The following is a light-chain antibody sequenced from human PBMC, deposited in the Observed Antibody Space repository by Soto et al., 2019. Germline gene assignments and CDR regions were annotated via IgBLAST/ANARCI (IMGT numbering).Light chain of an antibody. CDR2: EVS. J-gene: IGLJ1*01. CDR3: CSYAGRNTFV. CDR1: SSDVGPYNL. V-gene: IGLV2-23*02. Sequence: QSALTQSASVSGSPGQSITISCTGTSSDVGPYNLVSWYQQHPGKAPKLIIYEVSERPSGVSNRFSGSKSGNTASLTISGLQADDEADYYCCSYAGRNTFVFGLGTKVTFL.